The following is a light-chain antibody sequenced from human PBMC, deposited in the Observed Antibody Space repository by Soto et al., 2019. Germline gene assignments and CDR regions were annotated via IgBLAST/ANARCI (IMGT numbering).Light chain of an antibody. J-gene: IGLJ2*01. CDR2: LNSDGSH. CDR3: QTWGTGFHVV. V-gene: IGLV4-69*01. CDR1: SGHSSYA. Sequence: VLTQSPSASASLGASVNLTCTLSSGHSSYAIAWHQQHPERGPRYLMNLNSDGSHSRGGGIPDRFSGSSSGAERYLTISSLQSEDEADYYCQTWGTGFHVVFGGGTKLTVL.